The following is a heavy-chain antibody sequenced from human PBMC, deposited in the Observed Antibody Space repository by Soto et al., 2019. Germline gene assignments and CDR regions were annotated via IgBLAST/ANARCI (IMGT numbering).Heavy chain of an antibody. CDR1: GYTFTSYA. CDR3: AICFHGGDADWFAP. CDR2: INAGNGNT. V-gene: IGHV1-3*01. J-gene: IGHJ5*02. D-gene: IGHD2-21*02. Sequence: ASVKVSCKASGYTFTSYAMHWVRQAPGQRLEWMGWINAGNGNTKYSQKFQGRVTITRDTSASTAYMELSSLRSEDTAVYYCAICFHGGDADWFAPSGQRTLVTVSS.